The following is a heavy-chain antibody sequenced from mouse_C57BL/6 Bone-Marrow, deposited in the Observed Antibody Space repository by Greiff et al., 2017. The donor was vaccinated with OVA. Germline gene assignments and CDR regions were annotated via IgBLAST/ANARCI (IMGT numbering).Heavy chain of an antibody. CDR1: GYTFTSYG. CDR2: IYPRSGNT. J-gene: IGHJ3*01. CDR3: ARSEWLRRAWFAY. Sequence: QVQLQQSGAELARPGASVKLSCKASGYTFTSYGISWVKQRTGQGLEWIGEIYPRSGNTYYNEKFKGKATLTADKSSSTAYMELRSLTSEDSAVYFCARSEWLRRAWFAYWGQGTLVTVSA. D-gene: IGHD2-2*01. V-gene: IGHV1-81*01.